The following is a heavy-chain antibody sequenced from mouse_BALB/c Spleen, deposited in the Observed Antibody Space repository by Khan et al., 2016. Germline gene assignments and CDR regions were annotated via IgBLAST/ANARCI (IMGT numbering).Heavy chain of an antibody. Sequence: EVELVESGGGLVKPGGSLRLSCAASGFTFSVYYMYWVRQTPEKRLEWVATISDGGTYTYYPASVKGRFTISRDNAKNILYLQMSSLKSEDTAMXYCAIDRYGNHYYAMDYWGQGTSVTVS. CDR3: AIDRYGNHYYAMDY. J-gene: IGHJ4*01. V-gene: IGHV5-4*02. CDR2: ISDGGTYT. CDR1: GFTFSVYY. D-gene: IGHD2-1*01.